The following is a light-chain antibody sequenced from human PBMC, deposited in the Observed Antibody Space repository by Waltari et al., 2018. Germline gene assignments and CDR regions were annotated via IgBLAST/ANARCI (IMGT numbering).Light chain of an antibody. V-gene: IGKV1-5*03. CDR1: QSISSW. J-gene: IGKJ1*01. Sequence: DIQMTQSPSTLSASVGDSVTITCRASQSISSWLAWYQQKPGKAPKLLIYKASILESGVPSRVSGSGSGTEFTLTVSSLQPDDFATYYCQQYNSDPTFGQGTKVEIK. CDR3: QQYNSDPT. CDR2: KAS.